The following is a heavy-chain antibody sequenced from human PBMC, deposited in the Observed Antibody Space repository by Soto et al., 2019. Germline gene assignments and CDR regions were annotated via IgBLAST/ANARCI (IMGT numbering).Heavy chain of an antibody. CDR2: INPKSGGT. V-gene: IGHV1-2*02. CDR3: ARDLAKGGGSAGFDY. Sequence: GASVNVSCKASGYTFTVYYMHWVRQAPGQGLEWMGWINPKSGGTMYPQKFQGRVTMTWDTSISTAYMALTRLRSDDTAVYYCARDLAKGGGSAGFDYWSQGTLVTVSS. CDR1: GYTFTVYY. D-gene: IGHD1-26*01. J-gene: IGHJ4*02.